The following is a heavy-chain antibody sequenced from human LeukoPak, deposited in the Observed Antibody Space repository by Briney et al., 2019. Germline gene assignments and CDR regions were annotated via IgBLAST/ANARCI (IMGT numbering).Heavy chain of an antibody. Sequence: SETLSLTCTVSGYSISSGYYWGWIRQPPGKGLEWTGSIDHSGSTYYNPSLKSRVTMSIDTSKNQFSLKVTSVTAADTAVYYCARDFGDLGAFQHWGQGTLVTVSS. CDR2: IDHSGST. CDR3: ARDFGDLGAFQH. J-gene: IGHJ1*01. D-gene: IGHD3-10*01. CDR1: GYSISSGYY. V-gene: IGHV4-38-2*02.